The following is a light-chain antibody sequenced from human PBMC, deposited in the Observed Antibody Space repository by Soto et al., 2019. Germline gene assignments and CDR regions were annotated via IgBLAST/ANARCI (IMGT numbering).Light chain of an antibody. J-gene: IGKJ3*01. V-gene: IGKV3-11*01. CDR3: QQRSNWRFT. Sequence: EIVLTQSAAPLSLSPGERATLSCRASQRVTSYLAWYQQKPGQAPRLHIYDASNRATGIPSRFSGGGSGTDFTLTISSLEPDEYAVYYCQQRSNWRFTFGPGTRVDMK. CDR2: DAS. CDR1: QRVTSY.